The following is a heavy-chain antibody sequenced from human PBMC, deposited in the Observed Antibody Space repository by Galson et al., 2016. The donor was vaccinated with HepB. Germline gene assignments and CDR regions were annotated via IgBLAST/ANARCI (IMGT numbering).Heavy chain of an antibody. CDR1: GGSISSYY. D-gene: IGHD7-27*01. V-gene: IGHV4-59*01. CDR2: IYHSGST. CDR3: ARSPGYYFDY. J-gene: IGHJ4*02. Sequence: LSLTCTVSGGSISSYYWSWIRQPPGKGLEWIGYIYHSGSTNYNPSFESRVTIPVDTSKNQVSLKLSSVTAADTAVYYCARSPGYYFDYWGQGTLVTVSS.